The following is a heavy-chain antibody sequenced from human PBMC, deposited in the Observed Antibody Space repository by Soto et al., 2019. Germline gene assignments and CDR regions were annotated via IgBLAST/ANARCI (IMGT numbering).Heavy chain of an antibody. J-gene: IGHJ3*02. CDR1: GGSFSGYY. CDR3: AREHYYGSGFALDI. V-gene: IGHV4-34*01. CDR2: INHSGST. D-gene: IGHD3-10*01. Sequence: SDTLPLTCAVYGGSFSGYYWSWIRQPPGKGLEWIGEINHSGSTNYNPSLKSRVTISVDTSKNQFSLKLSSVTAADTAVYYCAREHYYGSGFALDIWGQGTMVTVSS.